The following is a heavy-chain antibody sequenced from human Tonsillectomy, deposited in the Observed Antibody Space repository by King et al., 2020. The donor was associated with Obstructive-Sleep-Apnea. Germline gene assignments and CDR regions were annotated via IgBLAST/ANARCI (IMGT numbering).Heavy chain of an antibody. CDR1: GFTLSRYW. CDR3: ARELYGDYGVDY. Sequence: VQLVESGGGLVQPGGSLRLSCAASGFTLSRYWMHWVRQAPGKGLVWVSGIKSDGINTSYADAVKGRFTISRDNAKNTLYLQMNRLRAEDTAVYYCARELYGDYGVDYWGQGILVTVSS. J-gene: IGHJ4*02. CDR2: IKSDGINT. D-gene: IGHD4-17*01. V-gene: IGHV3-74*01.